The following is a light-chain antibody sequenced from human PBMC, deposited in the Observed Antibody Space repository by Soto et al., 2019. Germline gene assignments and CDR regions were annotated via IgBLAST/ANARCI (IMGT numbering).Light chain of an antibody. Sequence: EIVLTQSPDTLSLSPGERATLSCRASQSVSNNYLAWYQQKPGQAPRLLIYEASRRPGGIPDKFSGSGSGTDFTLTINRLEPEDFAVYYCQQYGRSPYTFAQGTKLEI. J-gene: IGKJ2*01. V-gene: IGKV3-20*01. CDR3: QQYGRSPYT. CDR2: EAS. CDR1: QSVSNNY.